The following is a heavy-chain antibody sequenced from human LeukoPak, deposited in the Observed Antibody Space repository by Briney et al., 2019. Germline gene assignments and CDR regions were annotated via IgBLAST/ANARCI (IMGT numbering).Heavy chain of an antibody. CDR3: AREGGSYNCFDP. D-gene: IGHD1-26*01. V-gene: IGHV4-4*07. CDR1: GGSISSYY. Sequence: PSETLSLTCTVSGGSISSYYWNWVRQPAGKGLEWIGRIYPSGSTDYNPSLKSRVTMSVDTSKNQFSLKLSSVTAADTAVYYCAREGGSYNCFDPWGQGALVTVSS. J-gene: IGHJ5*02. CDR2: IYPSGST.